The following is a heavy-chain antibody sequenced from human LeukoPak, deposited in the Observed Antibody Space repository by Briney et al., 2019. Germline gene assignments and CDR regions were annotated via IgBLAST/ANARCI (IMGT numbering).Heavy chain of an antibody. J-gene: IGHJ4*02. D-gene: IGHD6-19*01. CDR2: IWYDGNK. CDR3: AKARIAVAVREDLDH. V-gene: IGHV3-33*06. Sequence: GRSLRLSCAASGFTFSSYGMHWVRQAPGKGLEWVAIIWYDGNKYYADSVKGRFTISRDNSKNTLYLQINSLRAEDTAMYYCAKARIAVAVREDLDHWGQGTLVTVSS. CDR1: GFTFSSYG.